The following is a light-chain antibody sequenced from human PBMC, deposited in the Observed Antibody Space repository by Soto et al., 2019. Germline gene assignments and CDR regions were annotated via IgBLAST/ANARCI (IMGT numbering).Light chain of an antibody. J-gene: IGLJ1*01. CDR2: DFS. Sequence: QSELTQPASVSGSPGQSITISRTGTSSEVGGYNYVSWYQQHPGKAPKLIIYDFSNRPSGVSNRFSGSKSGNTASLAISGLQAEDEADYYCNSYTRGSTYVFGTGTKVTVL. CDR3: NSYTRGSTYV. CDR1: SSEVGGYNY. V-gene: IGLV2-14*01.